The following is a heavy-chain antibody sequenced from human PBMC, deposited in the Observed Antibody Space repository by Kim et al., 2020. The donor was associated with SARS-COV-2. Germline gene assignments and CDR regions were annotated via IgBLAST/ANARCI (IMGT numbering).Heavy chain of an antibody. CDR2: ISGSGDNT. J-gene: IGHJ4*02. V-gene: IGHV3-23*01. CDR3: TKRYDSPGY. CDR1: GFTFSNYA. D-gene: IGHD3-22*01. Sequence: GGSLRLSCAGSGFTFSNYAMSWVRQAPGKGLEWVSSISGSGDNTYYADSVKGRFTISRDNSKNTLYLQVNSLRDEDTAVYYCTKRYDSPGYWGQGTLVTVSS.